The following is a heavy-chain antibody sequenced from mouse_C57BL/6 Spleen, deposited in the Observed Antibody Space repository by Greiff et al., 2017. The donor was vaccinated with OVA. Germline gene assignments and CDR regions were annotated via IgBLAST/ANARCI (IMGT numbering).Heavy chain of an antibody. Sequence: EVKLQQSGPELVKPGASVKISCKASGYTFTDYYMNWVKQSHGKSLEWIGDINPNNGGTSYNQKFKGKATLTVDKSSSTAYMELRSLTSEDSAVYYCARTYYDEVFAYWGQGTLVTVSA. CDR3: ARTYYDEVFAY. D-gene: IGHD2-4*01. CDR1: GYTFTDYY. J-gene: IGHJ3*01. CDR2: INPNNGGT. V-gene: IGHV1-26*01.